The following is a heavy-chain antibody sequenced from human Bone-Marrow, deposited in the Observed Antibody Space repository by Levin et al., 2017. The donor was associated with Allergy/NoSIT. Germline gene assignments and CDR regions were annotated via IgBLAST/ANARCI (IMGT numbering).Heavy chain of an antibody. CDR2: INYSGRT. D-gene: IGHD3-10*01. J-gene: IGHJ4*02. CDR3: ARAQVYYGSGSYDF. CDR1: GEPFSGFY. Sequence: PSETLSLTCAVSGEPFSGFYWNWIRQPPGKGLEWIGEINYSGRTNYNPSLKSRVTISIDTSKNQFSLKLSSVTAADTGVYFCARAQVYYGSGSYDFWGQGNLVTVSS. V-gene: IGHV4-34*01.